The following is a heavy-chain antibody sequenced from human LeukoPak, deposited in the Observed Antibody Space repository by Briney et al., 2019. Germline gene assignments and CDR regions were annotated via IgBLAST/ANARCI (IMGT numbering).Heavy chain of an antibody. J-gene: IGHJ4*02. CDR3: AKGRYYDSSGYPIDF. CDR1: GCTFTSYG. V-gene: IGHV1-18*01. Sequence: ASVKVSCKASGCTFTSYGISWVRQAPGQGLEWMGWISAYNGNTNYAQKLQGRVAMTTDTSTSTAYMELRSLRSDDTAVYYCAKGRYYDSSGYPIDFWGQGTLVTVSS. D-gene: IGHD3-22*01. CDR2: ISAYNGNT.